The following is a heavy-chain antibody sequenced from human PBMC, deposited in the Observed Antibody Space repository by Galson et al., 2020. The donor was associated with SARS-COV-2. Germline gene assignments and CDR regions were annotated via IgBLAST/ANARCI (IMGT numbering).Heavy chain of an antibody. CDR2: IYYSVST. CDR3: ARAPRGVIITYYFDY. Sequence: SETLSLTCTVSGGSISSSSYYWGWIRQPPGKGLEWIGRIYYSVSTYYNPSLKSRVTISVDTSKNQFSLKLSSVTAADTAVYYCARAPRGVIITYYFDYWGQGTLVTVAS. D-gene: IGHD3-10*01. J-gene: IGHJ4*02. V-gene: IGHV4-39*01. CDR1: GGSISSSSYY.